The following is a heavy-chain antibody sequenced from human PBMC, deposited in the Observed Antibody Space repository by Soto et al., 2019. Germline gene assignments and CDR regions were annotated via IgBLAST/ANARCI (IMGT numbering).Heavy chain of an antibody. CDR2: ISSSGNTV. Sequence: GSLRLSCAASGFTFSDYYMSWVRQAPGKGLEWISYISSSGNTVYYAASVEGRFTISRNNAQNSLYLQMNNLRAEDTAVYYCARDSRVYYGSGSSVDGWGQGTLVTVSS. V-gene: IGHV3-11*01. J-gene: IGHJ4*02. D-gene: IGHD3-10*01. CDR1: GFTFSDYY. CDR3: ARDSRVYYGSGSSVDG.